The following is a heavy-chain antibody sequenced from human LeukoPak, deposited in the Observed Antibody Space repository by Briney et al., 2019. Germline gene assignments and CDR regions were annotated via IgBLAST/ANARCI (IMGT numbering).Heavy chain of an antibody. Sequence: GGSLRLSCAASGFTFSSYSMNGVREAPGKGREWGSYISSSSSTIYYADSVKGRFTISGDNAKNSLYLQMSGLRAEDTAVYYCAREGYDPTLWFDYWGHGALVTVSS. CDR3: AREGYDPTLWFDY. D-gene: IGHD2-15*01. CDR2: ISSSSSTI. CDR1: GFTFSSYS. J-gene: IGHJ4*01. V-gene: IGHV3-48*04.